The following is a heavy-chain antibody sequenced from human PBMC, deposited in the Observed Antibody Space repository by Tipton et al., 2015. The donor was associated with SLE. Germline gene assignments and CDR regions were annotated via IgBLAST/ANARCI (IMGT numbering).Heavy chain of an antibody. CDR2: IFHTGRT. D-gene: IGHD5-12*01. J-gene: IGHJ5*02. Sequence: TLSLTCTVSGGSISESSYHWGWIRQPPGKGLEWIGSIFHTGRTYNNLSLKSRLSISIDMSKNQFSLKLTSVTAADTAVYYCAGISGHDFYNWLDPWGQGTLVSVSS. CDR3: AGISGHDFYNWLDP. CDR1: GGSISESSYH. V-gene: IGHV4-39*07.